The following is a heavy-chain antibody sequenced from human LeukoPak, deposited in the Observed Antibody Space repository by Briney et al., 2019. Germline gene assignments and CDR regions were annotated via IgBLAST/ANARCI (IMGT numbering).Heavy chain of an antibody. V-gene: IGHV3-21*01. D-gene: IGHD6-13*01. CDR3: ARAPGYRGFLDY. J-gene: IGHJ4*02. CDR1: GFTFSSYN. CDR2: ISSSSSYI. Sequence: GGSLRLSCAASGFTFSSYNMNWVRQAPGKGLEWVSFISSSSSYIYYVDSVKGRFPISRDNAKNSLYLQMNSLRAEDTAVYYCARAPGYRGFLDYWGQGTLVTVSS.